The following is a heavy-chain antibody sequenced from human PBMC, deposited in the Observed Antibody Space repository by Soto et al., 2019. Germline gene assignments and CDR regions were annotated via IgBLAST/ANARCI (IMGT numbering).Heavy chain of an antibody. V-gene: IGHV3-23*01. J-gene: IGHJ3*02. Sequence: VRLSCAASGFTFSSYAMSWVRQAPGKGLEWVSAISGSGGSTYYADSVKGRFTISRDNSKNTLYLQMNSLRAEDTAVYYCAKTRDYYDSSGYPSYAFDIWGQGTMVTVSS. CDR2: ISGSGGST. CDR1: GFTFSSYA. CDR3: AKTRDYYDSSGYPSYAFDI. D-gene: IGHD3-22*01.